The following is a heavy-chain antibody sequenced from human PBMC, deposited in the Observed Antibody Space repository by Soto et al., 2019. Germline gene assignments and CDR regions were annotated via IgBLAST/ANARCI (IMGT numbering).Heavy chain of an antibody. V-gene: IGHV4-59*01. CDR3: ARLRGYSGYSYGMDV. CDR1: GDSITSYH. D-gene: IGHD5-12*01. J-gene: IGHJ6*02. Sequence: SETLSLTCTVSGDSITSYHWSWIRQPPGKGLEWIGYIYYSGSTNYNPSLKSRVTMSVDTSKNQFSLKLTSVTAADTAVYYCARLRGYSGYSYGMDVWGQGTTVTVSS. CDR2: IYYSGST.